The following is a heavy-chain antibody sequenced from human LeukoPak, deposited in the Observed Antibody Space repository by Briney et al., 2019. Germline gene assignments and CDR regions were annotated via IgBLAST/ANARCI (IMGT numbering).Heavy chain of an antibody. J-gene: IGHJ4*02. CDR3: VRDSHNAYHPD. Sequence: GGSLRLSCAASGFTFSNYWMNWVRQAPGKGLEWVANIKNDGGERFYVDSLKGRFTISRDNAENSLYLQMNSLRVDDTAVYYCVRDSHNAYHPDWGQGTLVTVS. D-gene: IGHD3-16*01. V-gene: IGHV3-7*04. CDR2: IKNDGGER. CDR1: GFTFSNYW.